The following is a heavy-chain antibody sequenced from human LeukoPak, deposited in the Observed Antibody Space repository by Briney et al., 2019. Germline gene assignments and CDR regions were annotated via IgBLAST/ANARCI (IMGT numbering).Heavy chain of an antibody. J-gene: IGHJ3*02. Sequence: SETLSLTCTVSGGSISSYSWSWIRQPPGKGLEWIGYIYYSGGTHYNPSLKSRVTISEDTSKTQFALNLSSVTAADTAVYYCARRRLSAPFDTFDIWGPGAMVTVSP. CDR2: IYYSGGT. CDR3: ARRRLSAPFDTFDI. CDR1: GGSISSYS. V-gene: IGHV4-59*08.